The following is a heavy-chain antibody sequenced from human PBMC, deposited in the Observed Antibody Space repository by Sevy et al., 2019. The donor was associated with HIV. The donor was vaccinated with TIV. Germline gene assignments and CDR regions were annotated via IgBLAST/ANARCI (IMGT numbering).Heavy chain of an antibody. J-gene: IGHJ6*03. Sequence: ASVKVSCRASNYIFTHYGITWLRQAPGQGLEWMGWISGYNGKTIYGQTFEGRVTVTTDTSTNTAYLEVRSLRSADTAVYYCARDQGRDYSPDYLYYYMDVWGKGTTVTVSS. CDR3: ARDQGRDYSPDYLYYYMDV. CDR2: ISGYNGKT. V-gene: IGHV1-18*01. D-gene: IGHD4-4*01. CDR1: NYIFTHYG.